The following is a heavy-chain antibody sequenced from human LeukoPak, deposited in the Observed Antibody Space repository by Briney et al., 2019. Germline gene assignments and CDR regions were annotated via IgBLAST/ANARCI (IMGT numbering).Heavy chain of an antibody. CDR3: ARAMGYDFFLDGFDP. CDR1: GFTFGSYG. D-gene: IGHD3-3*01. J-gene: IGHJ5*02. V-gene: IGHV3-48*01. Sequence: GGSLRLSCAASGFTFGSYGMHWVRQAPGKGLEWVSYISSSSSTIYYADSVKGRFTISRDTSKNTLYLQMNSLRAEDTAVYYCARAMGYDFFLDGFDPWGQGTLVTVSS. CDR2: ISSSSSTI.